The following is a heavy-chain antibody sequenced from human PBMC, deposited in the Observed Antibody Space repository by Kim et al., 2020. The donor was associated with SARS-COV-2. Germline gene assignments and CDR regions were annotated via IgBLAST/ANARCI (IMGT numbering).Heavy chain of an antibody. Sequence: GGSLRLSCTASGFTFSSYGMNWVRQAPGKGLEWVSVIYTGAVSTYYADSVKGRFTISRDDSKNTLYLQMNSLRAEDTAVYYCAKDSGGGDYYYYGMDVWGQGTKVTVPS. V-gene: IGHV3-23*03. CDR1: GFTFSSYG. CDR3: AKDSGGGDYYYYGMDV. CDR2: IYTGAVST. D-gene: IGHD2-15*01. J-gene: IGHJ6*02.